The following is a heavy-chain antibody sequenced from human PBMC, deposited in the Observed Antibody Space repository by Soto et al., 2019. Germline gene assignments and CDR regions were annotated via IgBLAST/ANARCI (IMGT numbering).Heavy chain of an antibody. CDR1: GFSLSTSGVG. Sequence: QITLKESGPTLVKPTQPLTLTCTFSGFSLSTSGVGVGWIRQPPGKALEWLALIYWDDDKRYSPSLKSRLTNPKDTSTNQVVLTMTNMDPVDTATHYCARSGSSGYGGGWFDPWGQGTLVTVSS. J-gene: IGHJ5*02. CDR2: IYWDDDK. CDR3: ARSGSSGYGGGWFDP. D-gene: IGHD6-13*01. V-gene: IGHV2-5*02.